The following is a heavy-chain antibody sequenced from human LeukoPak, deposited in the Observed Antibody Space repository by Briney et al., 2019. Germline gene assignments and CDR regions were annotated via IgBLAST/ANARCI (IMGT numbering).Heavy chain of an antibody. Sequence: PSETLSLTCTVSGGSLRSNSYYWGWIRQPPGKGLKWIGSIYYSGSTYYNPSLKSRVTISVDTSKNQFSLKLSSVTAADTAVYYCARDHEGENDYWGQGTLVTVSS. D-gene: IGHD1-26*01. CDR1: GGSLRSNSYY. V-gene: IGHV4-39*07. J-gene: IGHJ4*02. CDR2: IYYSGST. CDR3: ARDHEGENDY.